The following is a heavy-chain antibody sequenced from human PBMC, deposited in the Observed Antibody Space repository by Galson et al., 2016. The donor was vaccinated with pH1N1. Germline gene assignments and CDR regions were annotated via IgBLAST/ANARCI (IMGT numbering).Heavy chain of an antibody. CDR1: GFSLSPSGVG. D-gene: IGHD4-17*01. Sequence: ALVKPTQTLTLTCTFSGFSLSPSGVGVGWIRQPPGKALEWLTLSYWNDDKRYSPTLKSRLTITKDTPKNQVVLTTTNIDSVDTATYYCAHSLYGDYVGWFDPWGQGTLVTVSS. J-gene: IGHJ5*02. CDR3: AHSLYGDYVGWFDP. CDR2: SYWNDDK. V-gene: IGHV2-5*01.